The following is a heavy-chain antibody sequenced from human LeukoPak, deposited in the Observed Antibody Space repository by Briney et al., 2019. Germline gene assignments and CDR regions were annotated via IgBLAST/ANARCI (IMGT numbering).Heavy chain of an antibody. J-gene: IGHJ4*02. V-gene: IGHV3-23*01. Sequence: GGSLRLSCAASGFTFSSYAMSWVRQAPGKGLECVSAISGSGGSTYYADSVKGRFTISRDNSKNTLYLQMNSLRAEDTAVYYCAKRYYYDSSGHPYYFDYWGQGTLVTVSS. D-gene: IGHD3-22*01. CDR3: AKRYYYDSSGHPYYFDY. CDR1: GFTFSSYA. CDR2: ISGSGGST.